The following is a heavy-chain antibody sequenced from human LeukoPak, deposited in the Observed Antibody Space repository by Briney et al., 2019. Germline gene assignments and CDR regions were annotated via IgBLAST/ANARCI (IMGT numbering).Heavy chain of an antibody. V-gene: IGHV1-46*01. CDR1: GYTFTSYY. CDR3: ASALDYYDSSGSGYYFDY. J-gene: IGHJ4*02. CDR2: INPSGGST. Sequence: GASVTVSCKASGYTFTSYYMHWVRQAPGQGLEWMGIINPSGGSTSYAQKFQGRVTMTRDTSTSTIYMELSSLRSEDTAVYYCASALDYYDSSGSGYYFDYWGQGTLVTVSS. D-gene: IGHD3-22*01.